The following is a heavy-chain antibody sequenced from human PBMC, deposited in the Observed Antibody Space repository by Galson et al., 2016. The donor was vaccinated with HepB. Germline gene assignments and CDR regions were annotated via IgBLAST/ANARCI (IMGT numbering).Heavy chain of an antibody. Sequence: SLRLSCAASGFTFSTYGMHWVRQAPGKGLEWVAVIWYDGSKKYYADSVKGRFTISRDNKRNILNLQMNGLRDEDTAVYYCVRLYQYYYGSGSYQRRYYYYYGMDVWGQGTLVTVSS. CDR2: IWYDGSKK. CDR1: GFTFSTYG. V-gene: IGHV3-33*01. CDR3: VRLYQYYYGSGSYQRRYYYYYGMDV. D-gene: IGHD3-10*01. J-gene: IGHJ6*02.